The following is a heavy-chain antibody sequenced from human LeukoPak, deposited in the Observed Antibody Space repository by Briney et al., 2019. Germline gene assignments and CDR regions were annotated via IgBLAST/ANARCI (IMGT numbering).Heavy chain of an antibody. CDR3: ATERVHYYDSSGYYDY. Sequence: SVKVSCKASRGTFIAYGISWVRQAPGQGLEWMGGIIPIFGTTKNTQKFQGRVTINADESTGTAYMELSSLRSDDTAVYYCATERVHYYDSSGYYDYWGQGTLVTVSS. V-gene: IGHV1-69*13. J-gene: IGHJ4*02. CDR1: RGTFIAYG. D-gene: IGHD3-22*01. CDR2: IIPIFGTT.